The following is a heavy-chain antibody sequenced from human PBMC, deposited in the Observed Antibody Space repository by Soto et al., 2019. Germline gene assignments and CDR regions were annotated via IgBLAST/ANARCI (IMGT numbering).Heavy chain of an antibody. Sequence: PSETLSLTCAVSGGSISSGGYSWSWIRQPPGKGLEWIGYIYHSGSTYYNPSLKSRVTISVDRSKNQFSLKLSSVTAADTAVYYSSRCIQPVNWFDPWGQGTLVTVSS. V-gene: IGHV4-30-2*01. CDR1: GGSISSGGYS. CDR3: SRCIQPVNWFDP. CDR2: IYHSGST. J-gene: IGHJ5*02. D-gene: IGHD5-18*01.